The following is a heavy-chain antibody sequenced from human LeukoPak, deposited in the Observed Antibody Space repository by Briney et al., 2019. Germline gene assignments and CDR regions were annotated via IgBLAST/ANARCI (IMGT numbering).Heavy chain of an antibody. CDR1: GGSFSGYY. CDR2: INHSGST. V-gene: IGHV4-34*01. CDR3: ARGRLYYYGSGSLDH. D-gene: IGHD3-10*01. Sequence: SETLSLTCAVYGGSFSGYYWSWIRQPPGKGLEWIGEINHSGSTNYNPSLKSRVTISVDTSKNQFSLKLSSVTAADTAVYYCARGRLYYYGSGSLDHWGQGTLVTVSS. J-gene: IGHJ4*02.